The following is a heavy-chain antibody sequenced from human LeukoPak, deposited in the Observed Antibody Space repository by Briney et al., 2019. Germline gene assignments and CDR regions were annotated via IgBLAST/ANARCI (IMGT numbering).Heavy chain of an antibody. CDR2: ISSSSSYI. Sequence: PGGSLRLSCAASGFIFSSYSMNWVRQAPGKGLEWVSSISSSSSYIYYADSVKGRFTISRDNAKNSLYLQMNSLRAEDTAVYYCARSYIRDWLFFNWFDPWGQGTLVTVSS. CDR1: GFIFSSYS. J-gene: IGHJ5*02. V-gene: IGHV3-21*01. CDR3: ARSYIRDWLFFNWFDP. D-gene: IGHD3/OR15-3a*01.